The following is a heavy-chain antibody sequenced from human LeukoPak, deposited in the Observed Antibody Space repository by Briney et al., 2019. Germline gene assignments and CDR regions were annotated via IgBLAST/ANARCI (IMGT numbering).Heavy chain of an antibody. V-gene: IGHV1-18*01. CDR3: ARDGYFDS. CDR1: GYTFTNYN. CDR2: ISAYNSNT. J-gene: IGHJ4*02. Sequence: GASVKVSCRASGYTFTNYNIAWVRQAPGQGLEWVGWISAYNSNTKYAQKFQGRVTMNTDTSTSTAYMELRSLRFDDTAIYYCARDGYFDSWGQGTLVTVSS.